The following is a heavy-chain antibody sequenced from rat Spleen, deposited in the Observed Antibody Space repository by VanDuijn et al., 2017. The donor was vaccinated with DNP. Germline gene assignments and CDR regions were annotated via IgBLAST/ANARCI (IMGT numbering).Heavy chain of an antibody. Sequence: EVQLVESGGGLIQPGGSVRLSCAASGFTFSDYNMAWVRQAPKQGLEWVATILYDGTRTYYRDSVKGRFTISRDIAKDTLYLQMDSLKSEDTATYYCARRQLYWYFDFWGPGTMVTVSS. J-gene: IGHJ1*01. CDR1: GFTFSDYN. CDR2: ILYDGTRT. D-gene: IGHD1-10*01. V-gene: IGHV5S10*01. CDR3: ARRQLYWYFDF.